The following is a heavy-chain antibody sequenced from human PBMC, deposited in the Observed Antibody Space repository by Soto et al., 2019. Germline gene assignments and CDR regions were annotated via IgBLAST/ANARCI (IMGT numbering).Heavy chain of an antibody. Sequence: PGGSLRLSCAASGFTFSSYGMHWVRQAPGKGLEWVAVISYDGSNKYYADSVKGRFTISRDNSKNTLYLQMNSLRAEDTAVYYCARDAQDIVVVVAATRSGFDYWGQGTLVTVSS. CDR2: ISYDGSNK. V-gene: IGHV3-30*03. CDR3: ARDAQDIVVVVAATRSGFDY. CDR1: GFTFSSYG. D-gene: IGHD2-15*01. J-gene: IGHJ4*02.